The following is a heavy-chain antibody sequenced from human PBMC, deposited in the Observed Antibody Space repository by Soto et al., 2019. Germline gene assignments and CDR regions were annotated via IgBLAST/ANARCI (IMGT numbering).Heavy chain of an antibody. CDR1: GFTVSSNY. V-gene: IGHV3-53*01. CDR3: AREDDYYGSGSYH. Sequence: EVQLVESGGGLIQPGGSLRLSCAASGFTVSSNYMSWVRQAPGKGLEWVSVIYSGGSTYYADSVKGRFTISRDKSKNTLDLQMNSLRAEDTAVDYCAREDDYYGSGSYHWVQGTLVTVSS. CDR2: IYSGGST. D-gene: IGHD3-10*01. J-gene: IGHJ4*02.